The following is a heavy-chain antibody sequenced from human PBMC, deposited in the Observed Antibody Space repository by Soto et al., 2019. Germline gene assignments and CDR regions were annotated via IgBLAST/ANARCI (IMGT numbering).Heavy chain of an antibody. V-gene: IGHV3-74*01. J-gene: IGHJ6*02. CDR1: GFTFSSCW. D-gene: IGHD5-18*01. CDR3: ARGGYSYDYYYYYYGMDV. CDR2: INSDGSST. Sequence: GGSLRLCCAASGFTFSSCWMHWVRQAPGKGLVWVSRINSDGSSTSYADSVKGRFTISRDNAKNTLYLQMNSLRAEDTAVYYCARGGYSYDYYYYYYGMDVWGQGTTVTVSS.